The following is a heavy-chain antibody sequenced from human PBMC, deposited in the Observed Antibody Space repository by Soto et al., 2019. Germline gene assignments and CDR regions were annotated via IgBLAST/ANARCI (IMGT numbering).Heavy chain of an antibody. D-gene: IGHD2-2*01. Sequence: SETVSLTCTLPGGSISRSSYYWGWTRQPPGNGLEGIGSIYYSGSTYYNPSLKSRVTISVDTSKNQFSLKLSSVTAADTAVYYCATQLLTTTIGWRQGTLVTVSS. CDR3: ATQLLTTTIG. J-gene: IGHJ4*02. CDR1: GGSISRSSYY. V-gene: IGHV4-39*01. CDR2: IYYSGST.